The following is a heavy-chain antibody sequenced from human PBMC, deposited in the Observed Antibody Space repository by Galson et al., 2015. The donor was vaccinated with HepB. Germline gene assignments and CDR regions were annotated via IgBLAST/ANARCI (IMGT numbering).Heavy chain of an antibody. Sequence: SCKASRYTFTSYYMHWVRQAPGQGLEWMGIINPSGGSTSYAQKFQGRVTMTRDTSTSTVYMELSSLRSEDTAVYYCARVGCGGDCRYLGDAFDIWGQGTMVTVSS. CDR2: INPSGGST. CDR3: ARVGCGGDCRYLGDAFDI. V-gene: IGHV1-46*03. CDR1: RYTFTSYY. J-gene: IGHJ3*02. D-gene: IGHD2-21*02.